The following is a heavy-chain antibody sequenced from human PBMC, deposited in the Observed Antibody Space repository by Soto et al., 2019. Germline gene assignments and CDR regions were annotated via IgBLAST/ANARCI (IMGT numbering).Heavy chain of an antibody. D-gene: IGHD3-16*01. Sequence: QVQLVQSGAEVKKPGASVKVSCKASGYTFTSYDINWVRQATGQGLEWMGWMNPNSGNTGYAQKFQGSVTMVRNTVLSTAYMELSSLRSEDTAVYYCARGLRTMIRSVSAFDIWGQGTMVTVSS. CDR3: ARGLRTMIRSVSAFDI. CDR2: MNPNSGNT. V-gene: IGHV1-8*01. J-gene: IGHJ3*02. CDR1: GYTFTSYD.